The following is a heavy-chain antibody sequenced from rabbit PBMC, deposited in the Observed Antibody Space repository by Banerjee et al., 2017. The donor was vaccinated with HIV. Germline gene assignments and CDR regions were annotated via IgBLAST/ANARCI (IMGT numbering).Heavy chain of an antibody. Sequence: QEQLEESGGDLVKPEGSLTLTCTASGFSFSSSYWICWVRQAPGKGLEWIGCIYTGSSGSTYYASWAKGRFAISKTSSTTVTLQMTSLTAADTATYFCARTAGYVYALWGPGTLVTVS. D-gene: IGHD6-1*01. CDR3: ARTAGYVYAL. CDR2: IYTGSSGST. CDR1: GFSFSSSYW. V-gene: IGHV1S45*01. J-gene: IGHJ4*01.